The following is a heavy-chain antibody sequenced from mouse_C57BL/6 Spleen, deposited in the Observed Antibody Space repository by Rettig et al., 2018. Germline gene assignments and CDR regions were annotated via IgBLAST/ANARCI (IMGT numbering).Heavy chain of an antibody. CDR3: ARQYYGSSYYFDY. Sequence: QVQLLQPGAELVRPGSSVKLSCKASGYTFTSYWMHWVKQRPIQGLEWIGNIDPSDSETHYNQKFKDKATLTVDKSSSTAYMQLSSLTSEDSAVYYCARQYYGSSYYFDYWGQGTTLTVSS. V-gene: IGHV1-52*01. CDR1: GYTFTSYW. J-gene: IGHJ2*01. D-gene: IGHD1-1*01. CDR2: IDPSDSET.